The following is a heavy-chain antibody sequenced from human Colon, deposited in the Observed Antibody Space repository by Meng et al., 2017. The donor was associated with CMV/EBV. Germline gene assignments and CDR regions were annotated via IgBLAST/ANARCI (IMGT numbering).Heavy chain of an antibody. CDR3: ARDRVVVVPAAIGDAFDI. CDR1: GYSFIAHY. V-gene: IGHV1-18*04. Sequence: ASVKVSCKASGYSFIAHYMHWVRQAPGQGLEWMGWISAYNGNTNYAQKLQGRVTMTTDTSTSTAYMELRSLRSDDTAVYYCARDRVVVVPAAIGDAFDIWGQGTMVTVSS. J-gene: IGHJ3*02. D-gene: IGHD2-2*02. CDR2: ISAYNGNT.